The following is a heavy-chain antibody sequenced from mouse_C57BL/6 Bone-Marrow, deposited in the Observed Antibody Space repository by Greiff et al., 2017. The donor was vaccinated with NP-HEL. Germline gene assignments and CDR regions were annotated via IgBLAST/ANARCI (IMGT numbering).Heavy chain of an antibody. D-gene: IGHD4-1*01. V-gene: IGHV2-6-1*01. CDR2: IWSDGST. CDR1: GFSLPSYG. J-gene: IGHJ2*01. CDR3: ARQSPNWDSDYFDY. Sequence: QVQLQQSGPGLVAPSQSLSITCPVSGFSLPSYGVHWVRQPPGKGLEWLVVIWSDGSTTYNSALKSRLSISKDNSKSQVFLKMNSLQTDDTAMYYCARQSPNWDSDYFDYWGQGTTLTVSS.